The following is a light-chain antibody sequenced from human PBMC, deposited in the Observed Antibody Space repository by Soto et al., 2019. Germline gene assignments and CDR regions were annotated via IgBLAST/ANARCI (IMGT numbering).Light chain of an antibody. CDR1: QSVSSN. CDR3: QQYNNWPGWT. Sequence: EIVMTQSPATLSVSPGERATLSCRASQSVSSNVAWYQQKPGQAPRLLIYGASTRATGIPARFSGSGSGTEFTLTISSLQSEDFAVYYCQQYNNWPGWTFGQGTKVDI. V-gene: IGKV3-15*01. CDR2: GAS. J-gene: IGKJ1*01.